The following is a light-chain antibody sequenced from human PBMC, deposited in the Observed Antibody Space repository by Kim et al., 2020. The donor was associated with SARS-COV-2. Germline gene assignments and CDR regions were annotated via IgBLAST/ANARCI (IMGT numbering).Light chain of an antibody. CDR3: QQTNSLIT. J-gene: IGKJ5*01. V-gene: IGKV1-12*01. CDR2: AAF. Sequence: SASVGDSVTIAWRASQGVSSWLAWYQQKPGKAPKLLIYAAFRLQSGVPSRFSGSGSGTDFTLTISSLQPEDFATYYCQQTNSLITFGQGTRLEIK. CDR1: QGVSSW.